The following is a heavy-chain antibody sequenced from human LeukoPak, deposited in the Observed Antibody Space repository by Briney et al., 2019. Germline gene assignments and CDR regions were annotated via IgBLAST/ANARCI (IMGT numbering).Heavy chain of an antibody. V-gene: IGHV5-51*01. Sequence: GESLKISCKGSGYTFTNYWIGWVRQMPGKGLEWMGIIFPADSDTRYSPSFQVQVTISADKSISTAYLQWSGLKAADTAIYYCARQRAWRELGAFDIWGLGAMVTVSS. D-gene: IGHD1-26*01. CDR3: ARQRAWRELGAFDI. CDR1: GYTFTNYW. J-gene: IGHJ3*02. CDR2: IFPADSDT.